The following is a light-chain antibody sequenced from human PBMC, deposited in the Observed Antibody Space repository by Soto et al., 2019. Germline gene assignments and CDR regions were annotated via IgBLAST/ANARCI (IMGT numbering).Light chain of an antibody. Sequence: DIQMTQSPSTLSGSVGDRVTITFRASQTISSWLAWYQQKTGKAPKLLIYKASTLKSGVPSRFSGSGSGTEFTLTISSLQSEDFAVYYCQQYNSWLWTFGQGTKVDIK. V-gene: IGKV1-5*03. CDR2: KAS. CDR1: QTISSW. CDR3: QQYNSWLWT. J-gene: IGKJ1*01.